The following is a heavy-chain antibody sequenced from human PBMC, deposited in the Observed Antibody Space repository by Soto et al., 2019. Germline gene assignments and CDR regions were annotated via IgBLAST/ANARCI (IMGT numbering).Heavy chain of an antibody. V-gene: IGHV3-21*01. Sequence: PGGSLRLSCAASGFTFNNAWMSWVRQAPGKGLEWVSSISSSSSYIYYADSVKGRFTISRDNAKNSLYLQMNSLRAEDTAVYYCARRIVGDGSGSTFDYWGQGTLVTVSS. CDR1: GFTFNNAW. CDR3: ARRIVGDGSGSTFDY. D-gene: IGHD3-10*01. CDR2: ISSSSSYI. J-gene: IGHJ4*02.